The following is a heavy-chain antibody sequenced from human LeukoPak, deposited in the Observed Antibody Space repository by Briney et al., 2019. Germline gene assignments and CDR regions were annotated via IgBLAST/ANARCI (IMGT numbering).Heavy chain of an antibody. J-gene: IGHJ4*02. CDR3: AKELIVVVVAATSHFDY. CDR1: GFTFDDYA. D-gene: IGHD2-15*01. CDR2: ISWNSGSI. V-gene: IGHV3-9*01. Sequence: GRSLRLSCAASGFTFDDYAMHWVRQAPGKGLEWVSGISWNSGSIGYADSVKGRFTISRDNAKNTLYLQMNSLRAEDTAVYYCAKELIVVVVAATSHFDYWGQGTLVTVSS.